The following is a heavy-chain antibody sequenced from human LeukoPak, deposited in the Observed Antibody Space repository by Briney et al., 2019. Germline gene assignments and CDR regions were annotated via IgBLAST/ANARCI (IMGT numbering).Heavy chain of an antibody. D-gene: IGHD1-26*01. CDR2: IYHSGST. J-gene: IGHJ5*02. V-gene: IGHV4-30-2*01. Sequence: PSQTLSLTCTVSGGSISSGGYYWSWIRQPPGKGLEWIGYIYHSGSTYYNPSLKSRVTISVDRSKNQFSLKLNSVTAADTAVYYCARSINSGSYDPWGQGTLVTVSS. CDR1: GGSISSGGYY. CDR3: ARSINSGSYDP.